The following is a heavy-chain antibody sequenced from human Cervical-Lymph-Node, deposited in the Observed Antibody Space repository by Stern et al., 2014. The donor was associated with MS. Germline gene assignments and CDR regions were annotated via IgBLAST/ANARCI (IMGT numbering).Heavy chain of an antibody. CDR1: GGSISSGSYY. CDR3: AREGDGYNLADY. Sequence: VQLQESGPGLVKPSQTLSLTCTVSGGSISSGSYYWSWIRQPAGKGLEWIGRIYTSGSTNYNPSLKSRVTISVDTSKNQFSLKLSSVTAADTAVYYCAREGDGYNLADYWGQGTLVTVSS. CDR2: IYTSGST. V-gene: IGHV4-61*02. J-gene: IGHJ4*02. D-gene: IGHD5-24*01.